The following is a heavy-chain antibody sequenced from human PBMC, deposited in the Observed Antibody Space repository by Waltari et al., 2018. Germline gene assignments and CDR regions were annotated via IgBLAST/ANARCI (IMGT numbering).Heavy chain of an antibody. CDR1: GCTVSSNS. CDR3: ARDVAMGLFGIPDHHGWDV. V-gene: IGHV3-53*01. J-gene: IGHJ6*02. CDR2: IYSGAEV. D-gene: IGHD3-10*01. Sequence: EVQLVESGGGLIQPGGSLRLSCAASGCTVSSNSMHWIRQAPGKGLEWVSGIYSGAEVHYGDSVKGRFTISRDKNKNTVDLQMNTLRIEDTAIYYCARDVAMGLFGIPDHHGWDVWGQGTTVIVSS.